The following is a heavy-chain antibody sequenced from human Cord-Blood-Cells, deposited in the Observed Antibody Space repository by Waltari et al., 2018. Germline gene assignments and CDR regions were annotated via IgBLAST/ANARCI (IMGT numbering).Heavy chain of an antibody. CDR1: GFTFSSYA. CDR2: ISGSGGSR. D-gene: IGHD3-10*01. Sequence: EVQLVESGGGLVQPGGSLRLSCAASGFTFSSYAMSWVRQAPGKGQEWVLAISGSGGSRNYADSVKGRFTISRDNSKNTLYLQMNSLRAEDTAVYYCAKGEGSGSYYYYYYYMDVWGKGTTVTVSS. V-gene: IGHV3-23*04. J-gene: IGHJ6*03. CDR3: AKGEGSGSYYYYYYYMDV.